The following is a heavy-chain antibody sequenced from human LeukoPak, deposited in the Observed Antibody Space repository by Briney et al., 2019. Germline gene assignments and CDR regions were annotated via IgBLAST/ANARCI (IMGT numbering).Heavy chain of an antibody. D-gene: IGHD3-3*01. Sequence: SETLSLTCTVSGGSISSRNSYWGWIRQPPGKGLEWIGSMHYSGSSYYKLSLKSRVTISVDTSENQFSLKLNSVTAADTAVYYCARAYYDFWSGYSGYFDYWGQGTLVTVSS. CDR3: ARAYYDFWSGYSGYFDY. V-gene: IGHV4-39*01. CDR2: MHYSGSS. J-gene: IGHJ4*02. CDR1: GGSISSRNSY.